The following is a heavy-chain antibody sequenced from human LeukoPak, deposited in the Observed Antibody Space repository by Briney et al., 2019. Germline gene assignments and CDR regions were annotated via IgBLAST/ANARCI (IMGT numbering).Heavy chain of an antibody. Sequence: SETLSLTCAVSGYSISSSNWWGWIRQPPGKGLEWIGYIYYSGSTNYNPSLKSRVTMSVDTSKNQFSLKLSSVTALDTAVYYCAAGGVVDYYYYYMDVWGKGTTVTVSS. CDR2: IYYSGST. CDR3: AAGGVVDYYYYYMDV. J-gene: IGHJ6*03. D-gene: IGHD3-3*01. CDR1: GYSISSSNW. V-gene: IGHV4-28*06.